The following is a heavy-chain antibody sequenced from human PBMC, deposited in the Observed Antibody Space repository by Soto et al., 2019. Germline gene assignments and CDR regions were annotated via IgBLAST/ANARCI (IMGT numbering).Heavy chain of an antibody. D-gene: IGHD3-10*01. J-gene: IGHJ6*02. V-gene: IGHV3-23*01. CDR1: GFTFSSSA. CDR3: ARTDKMVRGVKLGMDV. CDR2: ISGTGANT. Sequence: EEQLLESGGGLVQPGGSLRLSCAASGFTFSSSAMSWVRQAPGKGLEWVSAISGTGANTYYADYVKGRFIVSRDNAENTLYLQLNSLRTEDTAAYYCARTDKMVRGVKLGMDVWGQGTTVTVSS.